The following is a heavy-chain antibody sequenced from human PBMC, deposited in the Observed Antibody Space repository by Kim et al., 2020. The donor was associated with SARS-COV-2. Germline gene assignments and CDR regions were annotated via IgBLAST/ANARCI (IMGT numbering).Heavy chain of an antibody. D-gene: IGHD1-20*01. J-gene: IGHJ4*02. CDR2: IYHSGST. CDR1: GGSISSSNW. Sequence: SETLSLTCAVSGGSISSSNWWSWVRQPPGKGLEWIGEIYHSGSTNYNPSLKSRVTISVDKSKNQFSLKLSSVTAADTAVYYCASTIEDNWNHIDYWGQGTLVTVSS. V-gene: IGHV4-4*02. CDR3: ASTIEDNWNHIDY.